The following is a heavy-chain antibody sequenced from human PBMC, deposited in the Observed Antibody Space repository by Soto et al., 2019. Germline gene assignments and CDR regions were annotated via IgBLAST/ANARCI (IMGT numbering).Heavy chain of an antibody. CDR1: EFTSSIYS. D-gene: IGHD6-19*01. CDR3: ARSVEGHFDY. CDR2: ITSDTKTI. J-gene: IGHJ4*02. Sequence: EVHLVESGGDLVQRGGPLRLPCAASEFTSSIYSSNWVRQPPGKGLEWFSYITSDTKTIKNEDSVKGRFTISRDNAKNSVYLQMNSLRDEDTAVYYCARSVEGHFDYWGQGTVVTVSS. V-gene: IGHV3-48*02.